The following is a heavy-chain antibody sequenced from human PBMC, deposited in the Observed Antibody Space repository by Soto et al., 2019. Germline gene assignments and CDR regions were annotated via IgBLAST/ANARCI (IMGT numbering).Heavy chain of an antibody. J-gene: IGHJ4*02. Sequence: ETLSLTCSVSGGSVNNKTYYWSWIRQPPGKRLEWIGCVYYSGTTNYNPSLKSRVTISIDMSKNQFSLRLSSVTAADTALYYCARTTAVPNTLRSRYFFDFWGQGTLVTVSS. CDR2: VYYSGTT. CDR3: ARTTAVPNTLRSRYFFDF. D-gene: IGHD3-9*01. V-gene: IGHV4-61*01. CDR1: GGSVNNKTYY.